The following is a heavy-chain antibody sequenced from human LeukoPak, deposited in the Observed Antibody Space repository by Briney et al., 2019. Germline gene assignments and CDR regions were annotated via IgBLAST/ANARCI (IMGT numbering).Heavy chain of an antibody. Sequence: SGGCLRLSCAASGFTFDDYAMHWVRQAPGKGLEWVSGISWNSGSIGYADSVKGRFTISRDNAKNSLYLQMNSLRAEDTALYYCAKDYVPIGYYFFDYWGQGTLVTVSS. J-gene: IGHJ4*02. CDR1: GFTFDDYA. D-gene: IGHD5-12*01. CDR3: AKDYVPIGYYFFDY. V-gene: IGHV3-9*01. CDR2: ISWNSGSI.